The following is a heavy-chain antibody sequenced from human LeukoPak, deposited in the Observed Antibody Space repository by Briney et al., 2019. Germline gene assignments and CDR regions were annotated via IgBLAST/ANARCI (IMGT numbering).Heavy chain of an antibody. CDR2: VSYDGDFK. D-gene: IGHD6-19*01. CDR1: GFVFSKYA. J-gene: IGHJ4*02. CDR3: ARDPYSHDSSGFSYFLQY. Sequence: PGGSLRLSCVGSGFVFSKYAVHWVRQAPGKGLEWVAVVSYDGDFKLYGDSVKGRFTISRDNSQNMLFLQMNDLRPQDAATYFYARDPYSHDSSGFSYFLQYWGQGTVVTASS. V-gene: IGHV3-30-3*01.